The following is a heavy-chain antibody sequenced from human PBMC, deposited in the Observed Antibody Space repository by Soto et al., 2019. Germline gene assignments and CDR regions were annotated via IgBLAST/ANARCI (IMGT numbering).Heavy chain of an antibody. J-gene: IGHJ5*01. V-gene: IGHV4-34*01. Sequence: SETLSLTCAVYGGSFSGHSWTWIRQSPGKGLEWIGDINHSGRVNYSPSLKSRVTIPLDTSKNQFSLTLSAVTAADTAMYYCSTRAYDTNGYYRFDPWGQGTLVTVSS. CDR3: STRAYDTNGYYRFDP. CDR1: GGSFSGHS. D-gene: IGHD3-22*01. CDR2: INHSGRV.